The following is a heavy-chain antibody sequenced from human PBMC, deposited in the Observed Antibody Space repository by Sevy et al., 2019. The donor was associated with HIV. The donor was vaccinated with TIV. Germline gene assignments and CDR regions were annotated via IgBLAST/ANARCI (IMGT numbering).Heavy chain of an antibody. CDR1: GFTFSSYA. V-gene: IGHV3-23*01. CDR3: AKVIAAAVIYYYYGMDV. D-gene: IGHD6-13*01. Sequence: GGSLRLSCAASGFTFSSYAMSWVRQAPGKGLEWVSAISGSGGGTYYADSVKGRFTISRDNSKNTLYLQMNSLRAEDTAVYYCAKVIAAAVIYYYYGMDVWGQGTTVTVSS. J-gene: IGHJ6*02. CDR2: ISGSGGGT.